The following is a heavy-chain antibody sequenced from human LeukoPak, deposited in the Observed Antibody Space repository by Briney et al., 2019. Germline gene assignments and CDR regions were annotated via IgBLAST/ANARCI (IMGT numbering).Heavy chain of an antibody. CDR1: GGSISSYY. V-gene: IGHV4-59*01. CDR2: IYYSGST. D-gene: IGHD3-22*01. CDR3: AREANYYDSSGYSSRFDY. J-gene: IGHJ4*02. Sequence: PSETLSLTCTVSGGSISSYYLSWIRQPPGKGLEWIGYIYYSGSTNYNPFLKSRVTISVDTSKNQFSLKLSSVTAADTAVYYCAREANYYDSSGYSSRFDYWGQGTLVTVSS.